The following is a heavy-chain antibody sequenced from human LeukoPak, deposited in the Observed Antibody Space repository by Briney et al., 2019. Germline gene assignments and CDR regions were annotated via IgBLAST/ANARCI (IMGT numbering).Heavy chain of an antibody. D-gene: IGHD5-24*01. CDR3: ASLLRDYNSRIYFDY. V-gene: IGHV4-38-2*02. CDR2: IYHSGST. Sequence: SETLSLTCTVSGYSISSGYYWGWIRQPPGKGLEWIGSIYHSGSTYYNPSLKSRVTISVDTSKNQFSLKLSSVTAADTAVYYCASLLRDYNSRIYFDYWGQGTLVTVSS. CDR1: GYSISSGYY. J-gene: IGHJ4*02.